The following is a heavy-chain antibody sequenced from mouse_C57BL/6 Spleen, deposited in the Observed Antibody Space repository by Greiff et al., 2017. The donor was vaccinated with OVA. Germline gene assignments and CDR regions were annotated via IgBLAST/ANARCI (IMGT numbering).Heavy chain of an antibody. D-gene: IGHD2-1*01. CDR2: IWGVGST. Sequence: VQLQQSGPGLVAPSQSLSITCTVSGFSLTSYGVDWVRQSPGKGLEWLGVIWGVGSTNYNSALKSRLSISKDNSKSQVFLKMNSLQTDDTAMYYCARYYGKGGYFDVWGTGTTVTVSS. CDR3: ARYYGKGGYFDV. J-gene: IGHJ1*03. CDR1: GFSLTSYG. V-gene: IGHV2-6*01.